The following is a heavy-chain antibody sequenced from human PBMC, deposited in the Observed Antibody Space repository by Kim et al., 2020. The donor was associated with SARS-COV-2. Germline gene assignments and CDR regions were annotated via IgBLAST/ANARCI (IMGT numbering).Heavy chain of an antibody. V-gene: IGHV3-15*01. Sequence: GGSLRLSCAASGFTFSNAWMSWVRQAPGKGLEWVGRIKSKTDGGTTDYAAPVKGRFTISRDDSKNTLYLQMNSLKTEDTAVYYCTTLYYYDSSGYALFDYWGQGTLVTVSS. J-gene: IGHJ4*02. CDR2: IKSKTDGGTT. CDR3: TTLYYYDSSGYALFDY. CDR1: GFTFSNAW. D-gene: IGHD3-22*01.